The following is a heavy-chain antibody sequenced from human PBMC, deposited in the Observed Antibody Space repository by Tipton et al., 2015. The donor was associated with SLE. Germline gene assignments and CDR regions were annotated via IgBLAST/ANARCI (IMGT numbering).Heavy chain of an antibody. V-gene: IGHV4-38-2*02. CDR2: FYHSGST. CDR1: GYSISSGYF. D-gene: IGHD6-19*01. J-gene: IGHJ6*03. CDR3: ARLPTVAGLYYYYYYMDV. Sequence: TLSLTRTVSGYSISSGYFWAWIRQPPGKGLEWIGSFYHSGSTHYNPPLKTRVTISVDTSKNQLSLKLSSVTAADTAVYYCARLPTVAGLYYYYYYMDVWGKGTTVTVSS.